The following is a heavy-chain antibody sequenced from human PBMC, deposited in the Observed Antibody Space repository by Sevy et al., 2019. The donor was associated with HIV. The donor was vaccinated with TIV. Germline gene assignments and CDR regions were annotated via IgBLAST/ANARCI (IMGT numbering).Heavy chain of an antibody. J-gene: IGHJ4*02. V-gene: IGHV3-23*01. CDR1: GFTFNNYA. Sequence: GGSLRLSCAASGFTFNNYAMTWVRQAPGKGLEWVSAVSGGGDTTYYADSVKGRFTISRANSKNTLYLQMNSLRAEDTAVYYCANGGSTSGYYLNYFAYWGQGTLVTVSS. CDR2: VSGGGDTT. CDR3: ANGGSTSGYYLNYFAY. D-gene: IGHD3-22*01.